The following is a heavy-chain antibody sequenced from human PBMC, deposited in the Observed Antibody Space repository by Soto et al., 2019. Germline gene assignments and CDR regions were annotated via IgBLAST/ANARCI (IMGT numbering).Heavy chain of an antibody. Sequence: QVQLVQSGAEVKKPGASVKVSCKASGYTFTTYGISWVRQAPGQGLEWMGWITAYNGNTNYAPKLQGRVTMTTDTSTSTAYMERRSLRSDATAVYYCARGWFGEFVHYFDYWGQGTLVTVSS. V-gene: IGHV1-18*01. D-gene: IGHD3-10*01. CDR2: ITAYNGNT. J-gene: IGHJ4*02. CDR3: ARGWFGEFVHYFDY. CDR1: GYTFTTYG.